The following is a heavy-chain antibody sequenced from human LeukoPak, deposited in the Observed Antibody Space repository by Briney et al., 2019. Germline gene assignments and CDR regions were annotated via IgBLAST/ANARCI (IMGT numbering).Heavy chain of an antibody. J-gene: IGHJ4*02. D-gene: IGHD5-24*01. V-gene: IGHV1-69*04. CDR1: GGTFSSYA. CDR2: IIPILGIA. Sequence: SVKVSCKASGGTFSSYAISWVRQAPGQGLEWMGRIIPILGIANYAQKFQGRVTVTADKSTSTAYMELSSLRSEDTAVYYCTRDPEMATIEQYLDYWGQGTLVTVSS. CDR3: TRDPEMATIEQYLDY.